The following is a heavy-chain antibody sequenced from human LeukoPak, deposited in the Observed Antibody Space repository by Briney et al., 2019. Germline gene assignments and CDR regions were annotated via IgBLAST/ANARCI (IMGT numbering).Heavy chain of an antibody. D-gene: IGHD3-10*01. CDR1: GGSISSSSYY. Sequence: SETLSLTCTVSGGSISSSSYYWGWIRQPPGKGLEWIGSIYYSGSTYYNPSLKSRVTISVDTSKNQFSLKLSSVTAADTAVYYCARDGGPYGSGSYPPYYYYYMDVCGKGTTVTVSS. J-gene: IGHJ6*03. CDR3: ARDGGPYGSGSYPPYYYYYMDV. V-gene: IGHV4-39*07. CDR2: IYYSGST.